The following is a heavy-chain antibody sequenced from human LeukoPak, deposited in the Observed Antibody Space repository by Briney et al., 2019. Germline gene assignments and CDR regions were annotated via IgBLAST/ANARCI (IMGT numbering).Heavy chain of an antibody. D-gene: IGHD1-1*01. CDR2: VDHTGST. V-gene: IGHV4-59*01. CDR3: ARRRVSSSTWYSTYYYYFYMDV. J-gene: IGHJ6*03. CDR1: DDSITMYY. Sequence: SETLSLTCSVSDDSITMYYWTWIRQPPGKGLEWIGYVDHTGSTNFNPSLNGRVSISRDTTKNLFSLRLRSVTAADAAVYFCARRRVSSSTWYSTYYYYFYMDVWGKGTTVTVSS.